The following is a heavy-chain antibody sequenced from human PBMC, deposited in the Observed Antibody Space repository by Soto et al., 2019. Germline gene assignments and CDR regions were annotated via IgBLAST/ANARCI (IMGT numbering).Heavy chain of an antibody. D-gene: IGHD2-15*01. CDR1: GFTFSSFG. J-gene: IGHJ4*02. CDR2: ISYDGSSQ. Sequence: LRLSCTASGFTFSSFGMQWVRHPPGKLLEWVAVISYDGSSQYYADSLKGRLTISRDDSKNTLYLQVNSLRVEDTAVYYCAKEAGVAQPLDYWGQGTLVTVSS. V-gene: IGHV3-30*18. CDR3: AKEAGVAQPLDY.